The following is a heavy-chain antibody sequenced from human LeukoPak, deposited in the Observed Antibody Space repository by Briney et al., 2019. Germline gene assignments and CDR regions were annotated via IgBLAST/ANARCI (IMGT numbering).Heavy chain of an antibody. D-gene: IGHD3-3*01. CDR3: ATLTIFGVVTPDY. CDR1: GFTFSSYA. V-gene: IGHV3-23*01. Sequence: PGGSLRLSCAASGFTFSSYAMHWVRQAPGKGLEWVSAISGSGGSTYYADSVKGRFTISRDNSKNTLYLQMNSLRAEDTAVYYCATLTIFGVVTPDYWGQGTLVTVSS. CDR2: ISGSGGST. J-gene: IGHJ4*02.